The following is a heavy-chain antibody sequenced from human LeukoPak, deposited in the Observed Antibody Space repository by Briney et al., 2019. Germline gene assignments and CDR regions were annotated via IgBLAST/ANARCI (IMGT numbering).Heavy chain of an antibody. D-gene: IGHD3-22*01. Sequence: ASVKVSCKTYGYTFTSHGISWVRQAPGQGLEWMGGIIPIFGTANYAQKFQGRVTITADESTSTAYMELSSLRSEDTAVYYCARVIRNAFDIWGQGTMVTVSS. J-gene: IGHJ3*02. CDR3: ARVIRNAFDI. V-gene: IGHV1-69*13. CDR2: IIPIFGTA. CDR1: GYTFTSHG.